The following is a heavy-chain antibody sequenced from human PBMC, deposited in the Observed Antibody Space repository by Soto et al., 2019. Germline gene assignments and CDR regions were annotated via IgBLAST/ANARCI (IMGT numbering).Heavy chain of an antibody. Sequence: SETLSLTCAVYGGSFSGYYWSWIRQPPGKGLEWIGEINHSGSTNYNPSLKSRVTISVDTSKNQFSLKLSSVTAADTAVYYCATVGYCTNGVCPKNYYYYGMDVWGQGTTVTV. CDR1: GGSFSGYY. CDR2: INHSGST. CDR3: ATVGYCTNGVCPKNYYYYGMDV. D-gene: IGHD2-8*01. V-gene: IGHV4-34*01. J-gene: IGHJ6*02.